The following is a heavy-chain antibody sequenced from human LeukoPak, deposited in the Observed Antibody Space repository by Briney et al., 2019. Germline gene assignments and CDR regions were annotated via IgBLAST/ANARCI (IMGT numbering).Heavy chain of an antibody. CDR1: GYTFTGYY. CDR2: INPNSGGT. J-gene: IGHJ4*02. D-gene: IGHD3-22*01. V-gene: IGHV1-2*06. Sequence: ASVKVSCKASGYTFTGYYMHWVRQAPGQWLEWMGRINPNSGGTNYAQKFQGRVTMTRDTSISTAYMELSRLRSDDTAVYYCASEDDSSGYALGYWGQGTLVTVSS. CDR3: ASEDDSSGYALGY.